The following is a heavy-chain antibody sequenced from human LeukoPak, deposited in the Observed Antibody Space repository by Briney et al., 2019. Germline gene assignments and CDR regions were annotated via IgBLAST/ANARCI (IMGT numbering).Heavy chain of an antibody. CDR1: GFTFNIYG. CDR3: AKDPERSSPYYYYGMYV. D-gene: IGHD6-13*01. V-gene: IGHV3-30*18. CDR2: ISYDGSNK. J-gene: IGHJ6*02. Sequence: GGSLRLSCAASGFTFNIYGMHWVRQAPGKGLEWVAVISYDGSNKYYADSVKGRFTISRDNSKNTLFLQMNSLRGEDTAVYYCAKDPERSSPYYYYGMYVWGQGTTVTVSS.